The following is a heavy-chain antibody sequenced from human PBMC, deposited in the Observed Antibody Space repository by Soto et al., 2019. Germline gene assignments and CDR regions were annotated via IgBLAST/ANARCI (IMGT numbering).Heavy chain of an antibody. CDR3: AEELAPSSLEWLLNYYYYYGMDV. V-gene: IGHV3-23*01. Sequence: GGSLRLSCAASGFTFSSYAMSWVRQAPGKGLEWVSAISGSGGSTYYADSVKGRFTISRDNSKNTLYLQMNSLRAEDTAVYYCAEELAPSSLEWLLNYYYYYGMDVWGQGTTVTVSS. CDR2: ISGSGGST. D-gene: IGHD3-3*01. J-gene: IGHJ6*02. CDR1: GFTFSSYA.